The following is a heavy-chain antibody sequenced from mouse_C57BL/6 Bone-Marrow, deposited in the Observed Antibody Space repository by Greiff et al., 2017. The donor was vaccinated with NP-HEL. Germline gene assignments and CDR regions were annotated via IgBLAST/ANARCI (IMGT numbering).Heavy chain of an antibody. CDR3: ARKKYYGSSSYWYFDV. CDR2: IYPGGGYT. Sequence: QVQLQQSGAELVRPGTSVKMSCKASGYTFTNYWIGWAKQRPGHGLEWIGDIYPGGGYTNYNEKFKGKATLTADKSSSTAYMQFSSLTSEDSAIYYCARKKYYGSSSYWYFDVWGTGTTVTVSS. V-gene: IGHV1-63*01. CDR1: GYTFTNYW. J-gene: IGHJ1*03. D-gene: IGHD1-1*01.